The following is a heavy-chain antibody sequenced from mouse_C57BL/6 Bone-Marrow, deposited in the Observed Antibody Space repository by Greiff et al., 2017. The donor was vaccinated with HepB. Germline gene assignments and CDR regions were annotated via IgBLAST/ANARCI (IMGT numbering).Heavy chain of an antibody. V-gene: IGHV1-64*01. D-gene: IGHD4-1*02. CDR3: ARGSANWDGDY. Sequence: QVQLQQPGAELVKPGASVKLSCKASGYTFTSYWMHWVKQRPGQGLEWIGMIHPNSGSTNYNEKFKSKATLTVDKSSSTAYMQRSSLTSEDSAVYYCARGSANWDGDYGGQGTTLTVSS. CDR2: IHPNSGST. CDR1: GYTFTSYW. J-gene: IGHJ2*01.